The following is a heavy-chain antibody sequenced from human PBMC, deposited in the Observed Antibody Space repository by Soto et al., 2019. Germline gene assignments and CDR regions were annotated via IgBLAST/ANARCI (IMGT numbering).Heavy chain of an antibody. CDR2: INHSGYT. Sequence: SETLPLTCAVYGGSFSGHYWRWIRQSPGKGLEWIGEINHSGYTNYNPALKSRVTISLDTSKNQFYLKLNSVTAADTAVYYCVRGPRRCDFCSGIDIWGQGTMVTVSS. CDR1: GGSFSGHY. J-gene: IGHJ3*02. D-gene: IGHD3-3*01. V-gene: IGHV4-34*01. CDR3: VRGPRRCDFCSGIDI.